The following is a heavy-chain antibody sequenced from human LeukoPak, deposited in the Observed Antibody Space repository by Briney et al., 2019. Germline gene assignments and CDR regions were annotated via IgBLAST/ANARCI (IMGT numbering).Heavy chain of an antibody. CDR2: IYYSGST. V-gene: IGHV4-30-4*01. CDR3: ARGSVVPAAIFDY. CDR1: GGSISSGDYY. J-gene: IGHJ4*02. Sequence: SETLSLTCTVSGGSISSGDYYWSWIRQPPGKGLEWIGYIYYSGSTYYNPSLKSRVIISVDTSKNQFSLKLSSVTAADTAVYYCARGSVVPAAIFDYWGQGTLVTVSS. D-gene: IGHD2-2*01.